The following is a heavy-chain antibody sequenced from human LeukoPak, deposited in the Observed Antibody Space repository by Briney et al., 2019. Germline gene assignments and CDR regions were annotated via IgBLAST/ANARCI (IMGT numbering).Heavy chain of an antibody. CDR2: ISGSGGST. Sequence: PGGSLRLSCAASGFTFSSYAMSWVRQAPGKGLEWVSAISGSGGSTYYADSVKGRFTISRDNSKNTLYLQMNSLRAEDTAVYYCANCTLDSSGYYSTYDAFDIWGQGTMVTVSS. V-gene: IGHV3-23*01. D-gene: IGHD3-22*01. CDR3: ANCTLDSSGYYSTYDAFDI. CDR1: GFTFSSYA. J-gene: IGHJ3*02.